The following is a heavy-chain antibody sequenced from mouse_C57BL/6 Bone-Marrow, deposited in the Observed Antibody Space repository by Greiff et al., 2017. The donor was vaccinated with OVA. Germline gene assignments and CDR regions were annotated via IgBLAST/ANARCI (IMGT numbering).Heavy chain of an antibody. CDR1: GYTFPSSW. CDR2: INPNSGST. Sequence: QVQLQQPGAELVKPGASVKLSCKASGYTFPSSWMHWVKQRPGQGLGWIGRINPNSGSTNYNEKFKGKATLTGDKSSSTAYMQLSSLTSEDSSVYDCAYDYGGSYDYFDYWGQGTTVTVSS. D-gene: IGHD1-1*01. J-gene: IGHJ2*01. CDR3: AYDYGGSYDYFDY. V-gene: IGHV1-64*01.